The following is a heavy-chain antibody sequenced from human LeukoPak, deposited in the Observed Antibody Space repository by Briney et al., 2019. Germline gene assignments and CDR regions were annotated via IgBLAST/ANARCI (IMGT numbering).Heavy chain of an antibody. J-gene: IGHJ4*02. V-gene: IGHV3-74*03. D-gene: IGHD3-10*01. CDR3: ATVFKGSSLQDY. CDR1: GFTITNNW. Sequence: GGSLRLSCIVSGFTITNNWMYWVRQAPGRGLVWVSRIKMDERSAVYADSVKGRFIISRDNAKNTVYLQMNSLRADDTAVYYCATVFKGSSLQDYWGQGTLVTVSS. CDR2: IKMDERSA.